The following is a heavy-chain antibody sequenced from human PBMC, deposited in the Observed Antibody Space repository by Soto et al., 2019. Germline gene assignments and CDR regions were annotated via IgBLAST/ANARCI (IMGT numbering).Heavy chain of an antibody. CDR2: INSDGSST. CDR1: GFTFSSYW. CDR3: ARVGDILPGYYPFWDY. J-gene: IGHJ4*02. V-gene: IGHV3-74*01. D-gene: IGHD3-9*01. Sequence: PGGSLRLSCAASGFTFSSYWMHWVRQAPGKGLVWVSRINSDGSSTSYADSVKGRFTISRDNAKNSLYLQMNSLRAEDTAVYYCARVGDILPGYYPFWDYWGQGPLVTVSS.